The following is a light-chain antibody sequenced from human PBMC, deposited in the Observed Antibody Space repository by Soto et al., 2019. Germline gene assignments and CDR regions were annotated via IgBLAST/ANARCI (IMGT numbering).Light chain of an antibody. J-gene: IGKJ1*01. CDR2: DAS. Sequence: DILMSQCTCSLFASVGDSVQFTCRVCQRISSYLNSYQQKPAKAPNLLIWDASTLQNTDPSRHSGSRSGTYYTLTISSLQPEDFATYYRQQTYTPPPTYGQGTK. CDR1: QRISSY. V-gene: IGKV1-39*01. CDR3: QQTYTPPPT.